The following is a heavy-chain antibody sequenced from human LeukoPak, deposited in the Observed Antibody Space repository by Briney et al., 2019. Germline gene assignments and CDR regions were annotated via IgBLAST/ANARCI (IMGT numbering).Heavy chain of an antibody. Sequence: GGTLRLSCAASGFTFSSYAMNWVRQAPGEGLEWVSAISGSGGNTYYADSVKGRFTISRDNSKNTLYLQMNSLRAEDTALYYCAKPAKTDYADYWGQGTLVTVSS. D-gene: IGHD1-14*01. CDR3: AKPAKTDYADY. CDR1: GFTFSSYA. CDR2: ISGSGGNT. J-gene: IGHJ4*02. V-gene: IGHV3-23*01.